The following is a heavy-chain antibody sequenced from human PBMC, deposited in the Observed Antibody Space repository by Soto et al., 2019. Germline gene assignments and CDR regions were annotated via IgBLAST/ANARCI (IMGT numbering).Heavy chain of an antibody. D-gene: IGHD1-26*01. J-gene: IGHJ4*02. CDR1: GGTFSSYS. Sequence: QVQLVQSGAEVKKPGSSVKFSCKASGGTFSSYSINWVRQAPGQGLEGMGEIIPIFGTANYAQKFQGRVTITADESTSTAYLELSSLRSEDTAVYYCARDGGRHSGGIDYWGQGTLVTVSS. CDR3: ARDGGRHSGGIDY. V-gene: IGHV1-69*01. CDR2: IIPIFGTA.